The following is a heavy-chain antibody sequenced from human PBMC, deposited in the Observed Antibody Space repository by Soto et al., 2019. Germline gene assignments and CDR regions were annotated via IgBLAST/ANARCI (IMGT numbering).Heavy chain of an antibody. CDR2: LTETGGST. Sequence: PWGSRRLSGVDSTRNLKNYAMAWVRQAPGKGLEWVSALTETGGSTYYAASVKGRFTISRDNSRNTLYLQMDRLRVDDTAVYYCAQIKGAITFLHFDNWGQGTLVTVSS. CDR3: AQIKGAITFLHFDN. J-gene: IGHJ4*02. D-gene: IGHD3-16*01. V-gene: IGHV3-23*01. CDR1: TRNLKNYA.